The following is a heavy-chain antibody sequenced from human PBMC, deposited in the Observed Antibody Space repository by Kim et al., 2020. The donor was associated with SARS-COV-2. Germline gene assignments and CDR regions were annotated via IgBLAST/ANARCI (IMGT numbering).Heavy chain of an antibody. CDR3: ARGVTAGVDI. CDR1: GYNFTSFE. Sequence: ASVKVSCKASGYNFTSFEINWVRQATGQGLEWMGRMSPNRLNTGSAQKFQGRVTMSTDISITTDYMELSSLTSEDTAVYYCARGVTAGVDIWGQGTMVTVAS. J-gene: IGHJ3*02. V-gene: IGHV1-8*01. D-gene: IGHD2-21*02. CDR2: MSPNRLNT.